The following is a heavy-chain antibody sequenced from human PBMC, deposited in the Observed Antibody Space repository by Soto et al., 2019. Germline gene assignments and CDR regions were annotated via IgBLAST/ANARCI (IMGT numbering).Heavy chain of an antibody. CDR1: GFTFSDYY. J-gene: IGHJ6*03. V-gene: IGHV3-11*01. Sequence: QVQLVESGGGLVKPGGSLRLSCAASGFTFSDYYMSWIRQAPGKGLEWVSYISSSGSTIYYADSVKGRFTISRDNAKNSLYLQMNSLRAEDTAVYYCAREGYDYIWGSYRPHYYYYYYMDVWGKGTTVTVSS. CDR2: ISSSGSTI. D-gene: IGHD3-16*02. CDR3: AREGYDYIWGSYRPHYYYYYYMDV.